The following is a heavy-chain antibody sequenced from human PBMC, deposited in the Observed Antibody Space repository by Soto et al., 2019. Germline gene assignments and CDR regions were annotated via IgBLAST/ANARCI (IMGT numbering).Heavy chain of an antibody. CDR3: VIINTAMVRGMSDY. CDR2: FDPEDGET. V-gene: IGHV1-24*01. Sequence: ASVKVSCKVSGYTLTELSMHWVRRAPGKGLEWMGGFDPEDGETIYAQKFQGRVTMTEDTSTDTAYMELSSLRSEDTAVYYCVIINTAMVRGMSDYWGQGTLVTVSS. D-gene: IGHD5-18*01. J-gene: IGHJ4*02. CDR1: GYTLTELS.